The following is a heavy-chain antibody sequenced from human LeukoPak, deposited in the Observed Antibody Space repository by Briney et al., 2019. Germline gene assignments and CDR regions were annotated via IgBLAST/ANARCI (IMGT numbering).Heavy chain of an antibody. CDR2: ISYDGSNK. Sequence: GGSLRLSCAASGFTFSSYGMHWARQAPGKGLEWVAVISYDGSNKYYADSVKGRFTISRDNSKNTLYLQMNSLRAEDTAVYYCAKDFPGYYYDSSGFLDYWGQGTLVTVSS. CDR1: GFTFSSYG. V-gene: IGHV3-30*18. J-gene: IGHJ4*02. D-gene: IGHD3-22*01. CDR3: AKDFPGYYYDSSGFLDY.